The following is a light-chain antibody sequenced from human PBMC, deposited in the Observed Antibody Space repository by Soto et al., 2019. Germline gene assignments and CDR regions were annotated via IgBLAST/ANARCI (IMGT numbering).Light chain of an antibody. CDR2: DVS. V-gene: IGLV2-14*01. CDR3: SSYTSSSTYV. Sequence: QSALAQPASVSGSPGQSITISCTGTSSDVGTNIHVSWYQQYPGKAPTLMIYDVSSRPSGVSNRFSGSKSGNTASLTISGLQAEDEADYYCSSYTSSSTYVFGTATKLTVL. CDR1: SSDVGTNIH. J-gene: IGLJ1*01.